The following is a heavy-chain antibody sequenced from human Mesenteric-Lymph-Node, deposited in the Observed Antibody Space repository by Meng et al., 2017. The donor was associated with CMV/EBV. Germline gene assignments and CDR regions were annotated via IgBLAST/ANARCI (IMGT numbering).Heavy chain of an antibody. V-gene: IGHV4-34*01. CDR3: ARVSSVSSSSL. Sequence: LTCGVYGGSIIGYFWRWIRQSPGKGLEWIGEISHAGTTNYNPSLKSRVTLSLDMSKNQFSLNLSSVTAADTAVYYCARVSSVSSSSLWGQGTLVTVSS. D-gene: IGHD6-6*01. CDR1: GGSIIGYF. CDR2: ISHAGTT. J-gene: IGHJ4*02.